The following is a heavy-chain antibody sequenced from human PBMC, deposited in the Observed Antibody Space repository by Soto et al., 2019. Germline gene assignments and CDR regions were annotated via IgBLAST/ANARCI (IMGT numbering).Heavy chain of an antibody. CDR1: GGSISSYY. D-gene: IGHD3-3*01. Sequence: SGTLSLTCTVSGGSISSYYWSWIRQPPGKGLEWIGYIYYSGSTNYNPSLKSRVTISVDTSKNQFSLKLSSVTAADTAVYYCARADYDFWSGYYSFDYWGQGTLVTVSS. CDR3: ARADYDFWSGYYSFDY. J-gene: IGHJ4*02. CDR2: IYYSGST. V-gene: IGHV4-59*01.